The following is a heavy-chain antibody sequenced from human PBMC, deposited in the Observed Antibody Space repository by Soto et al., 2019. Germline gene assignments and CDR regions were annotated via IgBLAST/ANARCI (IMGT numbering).Heavy chain of an antibody. CDR3: AGDDHIVVVPTSLGAMDV. Sequence: PSETLSLTXAVYGGSISSNKWWRWVRQPPGKGLEWLGEIYHSGSTNYNPSLNSRVTISLDKSKNQFSLKLTSVTAADSAVYYCAGDDHIVVVPTSLGAMDVWGQGTTVTVSS. CDR2: IYHSGST. J-gene: IGHJ6*02. CDR1: GGSISSNKW. D-gene: IGHD2-2*01. V-gene: IGHV4-4*02.